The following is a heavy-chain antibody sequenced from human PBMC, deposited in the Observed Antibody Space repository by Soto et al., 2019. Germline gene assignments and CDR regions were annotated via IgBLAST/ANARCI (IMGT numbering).Heavy chain of an antibody. CDR1: GYSISSGYY. J-gene: IGHJ4*02. CDR3: ARTYSSGWYGVDLFFDY. Sequence: SETLSLTCAVSGYSISSGYYLGWILQPPWKGLEWIGSIYHSGSTYYNPSLKSRVTISVDTSKNQFSLKLSSVTAADTAVYYCARTYSSGWYGVDLFFDYWGQGTLVTVSS. D-gene: IGHD6-19*01. V-gene: IGHV4-38-2*01. CDR2: IYHSGST.